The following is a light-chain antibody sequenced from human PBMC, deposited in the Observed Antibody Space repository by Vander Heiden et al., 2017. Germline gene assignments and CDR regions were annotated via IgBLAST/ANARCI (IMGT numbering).Light chain of an antibody. Sequence: HSVLTQPPSVSGAPVQRVTIACTGSSSNIGAGYDVHWYQQLPGTAPKLLIYGNSNRPSGVPDRFSGSKSGTSASLAITGLQAEDEADYYCQSYDSSLSGGVFGGGTKLTVL. V-gene: IGLV1-40*01. CDR2: GNS. J-gene: IGLJ3*02. CDR1: SSNIGAGYD. CDR3: QSYDSSLSGGV.